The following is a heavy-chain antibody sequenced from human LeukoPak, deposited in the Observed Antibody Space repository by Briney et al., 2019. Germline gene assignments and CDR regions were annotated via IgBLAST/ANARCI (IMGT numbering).Heavy chain of an antibody. J-gene: IGHJ4*02. CDR3: ARREISFGWSFDY. Sequence: SETLSCTCTASGFSISNYHWSWIRQPAGKGLEWIGQIHTSGSTNYNPPLKSRVSMSIDTTEDQVSLTIRSVTAADTAFYYGARREISFGWSFDYGGQGTLVTVSS. D-gene: IGHD6-19*01. CDR1: GFSISNYH. CDR2: IHTSGST. V-gene: IGHV4-4*07.